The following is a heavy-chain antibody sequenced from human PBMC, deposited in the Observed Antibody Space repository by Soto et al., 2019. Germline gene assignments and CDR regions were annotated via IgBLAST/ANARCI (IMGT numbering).Heavy chain of an antibody. V-gene: IGHV3-7*01. CDR3: ARDFPGYCSSTSCYYYYYGMDV. Sequence: PVGSLRLSCAASGFTFSSYWMSWVRQAPGKGLEWVANIKQDGSEKYYVDSVKGRFTISRDNAKNSLYLQMNSLRAEDTAVYYCARDFPGYCSSTSCYYYYYGMDVWGQGTTVTVSS. CDR2: IKQDGSEK. D-gene: IGHD2-2*01. CDR1: GFTFSSYW. J-gene: IGHJ6*02.